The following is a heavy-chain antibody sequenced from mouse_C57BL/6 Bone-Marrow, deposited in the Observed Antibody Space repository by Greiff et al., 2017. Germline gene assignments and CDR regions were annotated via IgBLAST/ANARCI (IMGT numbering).Heavy chain of an antibody. CDR3: ASSYSVNAMDY. Sequence: DVKLVESGGGLVKPGGSLKLSCAASGFTFSDYGMHWVRQAPEKGLEWVAYISSGSSTIYYADTVKGRFTISRDNAKNTLFLQMTSLRSEDTDMYYCASSYSVNAMDYWGQGTSVTVSS. CDR1: GFTFSDYG. J-gene: IGHJ4*01. CDR2: ISSGSSTI. V-gene: IGHV5-17*01. D-gene: IGHD2-12*01.